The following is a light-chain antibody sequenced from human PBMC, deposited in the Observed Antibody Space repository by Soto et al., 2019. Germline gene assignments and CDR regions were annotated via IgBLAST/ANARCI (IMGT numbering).Light chain of an antibody. Sequence: IQMTQSPSSLTASEGDRVTITCRASQSVGTYLHWYQQQPGKPPNLLIYAASTLHSGVPSRFSGSGSETDFTLTISSLRPEDFATYYCQQSHSDPYTFGQGTKLEIK. J-gene: IGKJ2*01. CDR2: AAS. CDR3: QQSHSDPYT. CDR1: QSVGTY. V-gene: IGKV1-39*01.